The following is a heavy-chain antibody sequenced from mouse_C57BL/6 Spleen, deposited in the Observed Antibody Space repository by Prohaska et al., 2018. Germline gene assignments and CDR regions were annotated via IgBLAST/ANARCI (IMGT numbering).Heavy chain of an antibody. Sequence: LNHTASALLYSEASVKLSCKASGYTFTRYWMHCVKQRHGQGLEWIGMIHPNSGRSNYNEKMKSKTTISVVYSSSTAYMQLFSLTSWYSWRVHWSGGTTGFDYWGQGTTVTVSA. CDR1: GYTFTRYW. CDR3: SGGTTGFDY. D-gene: IGHD1-1*01. CDR2: IHPNSGRS. J-gene: IGHJ3*01. V-gene: IGHV1-64*01.